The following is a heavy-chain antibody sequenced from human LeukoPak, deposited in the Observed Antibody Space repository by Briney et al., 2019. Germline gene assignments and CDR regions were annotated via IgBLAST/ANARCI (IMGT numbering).Heavy chain of an antibody. CDR3: ARGARPSSSWYDLDY. D-gene: IGHD6-13*01. CDR1: GYTLTGYY. Sequence: ASVKVSCKASGYTLTGYYMHWVRQAPGQGLEWMGWINPNSGGTNYAQKFQGRVTMTRDTSISTAYMELSRLRSDDTAVYYCARGARPSSSWYDLDYWGQGTLVTVSS. V-gene: IGHV1-2*02. CDR2: INPNSGGT. J-gene: IGHJ4*02.